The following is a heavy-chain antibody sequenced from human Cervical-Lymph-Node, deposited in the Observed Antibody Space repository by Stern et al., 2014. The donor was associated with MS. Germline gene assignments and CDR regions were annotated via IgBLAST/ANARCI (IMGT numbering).Heavy chain of an antibody. CDR1: GYLFTDYY. Sequence: MQLVESGAEARAPGASMKVSCKASGYLFTDYYLHWVRQAPGQGLEWLGGINPNSGGTNYAQNFQGRVTMTRDTSISTAYMELRWLGSADTAVYYCARGSGTAYDLRGDYWGQGTLVTVSS. CDR3: ARGSGTAYDLRGDY. CDR2: INPNSGGT. V-gene: IGHV1-2*02. J-gene: IGHJ4*01. D-gene: IGHD3-3*01.